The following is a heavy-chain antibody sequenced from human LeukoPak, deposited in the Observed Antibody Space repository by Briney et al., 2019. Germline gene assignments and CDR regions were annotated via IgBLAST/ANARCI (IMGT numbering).Heavy chain of an antibody. J-gene: IGHJ4*02. Sequence: SETLSLTCAVSGVSISSSNWWSWVRQTPRKGLEWIGYIDHSGSTNYNPTLKSRVTISGDTSKNQFSLRLRSVTAADTAVYYCARDKYGAIEYWGQGTQVTVSS. CDR2: IDHSGST. CDR3: ARDKYGAIEY. V-gene: IGHV4-4*02. D-gene: IGHD4/OR15-4a*01. CDR1: GVSISSSNW.